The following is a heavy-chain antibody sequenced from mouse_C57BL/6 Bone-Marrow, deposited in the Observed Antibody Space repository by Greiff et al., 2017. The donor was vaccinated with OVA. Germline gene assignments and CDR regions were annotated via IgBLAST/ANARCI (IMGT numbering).Heavy chain of an antibody. J-gene: IGHJ2*01. D-gene: IGHD1-1*01. CDR2: IWSGGSP. CDR3: ARSVLLRSRFDY. V-gene: IGHV2-2*01. CDR1: GFSLTSYG. Sequence: VQLQQSGPGLVQPSQSLSITCTVSGFSLTSYGVHWVRQSPGKGLEWLGVIWSGGSPDYNAAFISRLSISKDNSKSQFFFKMNSLQAYVTAIYYCARSVLLRSRFDYWGQGTTLTVSS.